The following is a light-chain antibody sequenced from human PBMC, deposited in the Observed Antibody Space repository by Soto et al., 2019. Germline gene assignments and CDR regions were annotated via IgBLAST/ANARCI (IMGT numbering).Light chain of an antibody. J-gene: IGKJ4*01. V-gene: IGKV1-6*01. CDR2: AAS. CDR1: QDISNR. Sequence: IQMTQSPSALSAAVGDRVTITCRASQDISNRLGWYQQKPGKAPKLLIYAASSLQSGVPSRFSGSGSGTDFTLTISSLQPEDFATYYCLQDYNYPLTFGGGTKVEIK. CDR3: LQDYNYPLT.